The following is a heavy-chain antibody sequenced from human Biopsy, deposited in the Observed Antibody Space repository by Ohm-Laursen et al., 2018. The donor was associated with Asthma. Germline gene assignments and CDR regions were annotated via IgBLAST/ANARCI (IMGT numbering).Heavy chain of an antibody. J-gene: IGHJ4*02. Sequence: TLSLTCSVSGAAISRGGYYWSWIRQPPGKGLEWIGYIYTDGSTDYNPSLKSRLSMSVDTSMNQFSLKLSSVTAADTATYYCATDSGVLPLGDWGQGSLVTVSS. D-gene: IGHD4-17*01. CDR2: IYTDGST. CDR1: GAAISRGGYY. V-gene: IGHV4-31*03. CDR3: ATDSGVLPLGD.